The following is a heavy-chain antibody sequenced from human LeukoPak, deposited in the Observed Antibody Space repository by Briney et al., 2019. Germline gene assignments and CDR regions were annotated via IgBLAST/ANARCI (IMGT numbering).Heavy chain of an antibody. CDR1: GFTFSSYG. CDR2: IWYDGSNK. CDR3: ARVKPTVATADY. D-gene: IGHD5-12*01. J-gene: IGHJ4*02. V-gene: IGHV3-33*01. Sequence: PGRSLRLSCAASGFTFSSYGMHWVRQAPGKGLEWVAVIWYDGSNKYYADSVKGRFTTSRDNSKNTLYLQMNSLRAEDTAVYYCARVKPTVATADYWGQGTLVTVSS.